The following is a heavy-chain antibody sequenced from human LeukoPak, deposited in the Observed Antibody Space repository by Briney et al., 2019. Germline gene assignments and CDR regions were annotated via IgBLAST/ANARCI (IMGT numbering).Heavy chain of an antibody. CDR2: FDPEDGET. V-gene: IGHV1-24*01. Sequence: ASVKVSXKVSGYTLTELSMHWVRQAPGKGLEWMGGFDPEDGETIYAQKFQGRVTMTEDTSTDTAYMELSSLRSEDTAVYYCATAPPTSGIHYDFWSGLGLSYYYMDVWGKGTTVTVSS. CDR3: ATAPPTSGIHYDFWSGLGLSYYYMDV. CDR1: GYTLTELS. J-gene: IGHJ6*03. D-gene: IGHD3-3*01.